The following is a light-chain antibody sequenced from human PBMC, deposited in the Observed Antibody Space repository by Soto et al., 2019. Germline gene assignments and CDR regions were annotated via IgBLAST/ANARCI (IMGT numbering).Light chain of an antibody. CDR3: QQYGSSPAFT. J-gene: IGKJ4*01. Sequence: EIVLTQSPGTLSLSPGERATLSCRASQSVSSSYLAWYQQKPGQAPRLLIYGASSRATGIPDRFSGSGSGTDFTLTISRLELEDVAVYYCQQYGSSPAFTFGGGTKVEIK. CDR1: QSVSSSY. CDR2: GAS. V-gene: IGKV3-20*01.